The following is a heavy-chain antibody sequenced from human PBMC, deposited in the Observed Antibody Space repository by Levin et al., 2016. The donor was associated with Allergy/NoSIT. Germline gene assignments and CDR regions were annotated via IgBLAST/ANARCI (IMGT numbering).Heavy chain of an antibody. CDR2: ISGSGGGT. CDR3: AKDYSSPYYYYGMDV. Sequence: VRQAPGKGLEWVSAISGSGGGTYYADSVKGRFTISRDNSKNTLYLQMNSLGAEDTAVYHCAKDYSSPYYYYGMDVWGQGTTVTVSS. V-gene: IGHV3-23*01. J-gene: IGHJ6*02. D-gene: IGHD4-11*01.